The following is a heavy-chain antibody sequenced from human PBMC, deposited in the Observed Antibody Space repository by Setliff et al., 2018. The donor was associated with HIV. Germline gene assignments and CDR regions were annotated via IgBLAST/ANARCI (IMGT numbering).Heavy chain of an antibody. CDR1: GFTFSDYT. J-gene: IGHJ4*02. Sequence: PGGSLRLSCAASGFTFSDYTMSWVRQAPGKGLEWVSSISYNGGTTYYADSVKGRFTISRDNSKNTLHLQMNSLRAEDTAVYYCAKDRGYYGSGSSLDYWGQGTLVTVSS. D-gene: IGHD3-10*01. V-gene: IGHV3-23*01. CDR2: ISYNGGTT. CDR3: AKDRGYYGSGSSLDY.